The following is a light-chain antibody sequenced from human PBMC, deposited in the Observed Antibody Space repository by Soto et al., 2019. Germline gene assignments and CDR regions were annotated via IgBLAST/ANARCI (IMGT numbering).Light chain of an antibody. CDR1: QSVRSSY. CDR3: QQYGSSPLT. CDR2: GTS. Sequence: EIVLTQSPGTLSLSPGERATLSCRASQSVRSSYLAWYQQKPGQAPRLLIYGTSRSATGIPDRVIGSGSGTDFTVTITRLEPEDFAVYYCQQYGSSPLTCGGGTKVEIK. V-gene: IGKV3-20*01. J-gene: IGKJ4*01.